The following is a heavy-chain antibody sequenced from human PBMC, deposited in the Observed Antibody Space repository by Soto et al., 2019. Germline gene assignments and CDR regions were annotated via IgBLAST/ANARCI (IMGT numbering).Heavy chain of an antibody. CDR1: GGTLRRYV. CDR2: ITPVLGTT. CDR3: AREVGTSGPYYYFEN. D-gene: IGHD2-2*01. J-gene: IGHJ4*02. V-gene: IGHV1-69*01. Sequence: QVQLVQSGAEVRKPGSSVKVSCKASGGTLRRYVISWVRQAPGQGLEWLGGITPVLGTTNYVQNFQGRLTITADESATTVYMELGSLQSEDTAVYYCAREVGTSGPYYYFENWGQGTLVTVSS.